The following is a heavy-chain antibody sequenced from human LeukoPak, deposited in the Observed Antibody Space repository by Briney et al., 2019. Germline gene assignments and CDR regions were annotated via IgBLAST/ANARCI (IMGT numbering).Heavy chain of an antibody. CDR2: IGATGGGT. V-gene: IGHV3-23*01. Sequence: GGFLRLSCAVSGFTFGSYAMTWVRQTPGKGLQWVSAIGATGGGTIYADSVKGRFTISRDNSKNTVYLQMNSLRVEDAAIYYCVKGRIATPGYAEKFLYWGQGTRVTVSS. D-gene: IGHD6-13*01. CDR1: GFTFGSYA. CDR3: VKGRIATPGYAEKFLY. J-gene: IGHJ1*01.